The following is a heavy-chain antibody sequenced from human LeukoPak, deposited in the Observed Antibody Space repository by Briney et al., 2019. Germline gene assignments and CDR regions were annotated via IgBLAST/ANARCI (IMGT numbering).Heavy chain of an antibody. CDR1: GVTVSSNH. J-gene: IGHJ3*01. CDR3: ARDADYGGSPDAFDV. V-gene: IGHV3-53*01. Sequence: PGGSLRLSCAASGVTVSSNHMSWGRQAAGKGGEGGSIIYSGGTTYYSDSVTGRCTISRDNSKNTLYLQMTTLRAEDTAVYYCARDADYGGSPDAFDVWGRGTIVTVSS. CDR2: IYSGGTT. D-gene: IGHD4-23*01.